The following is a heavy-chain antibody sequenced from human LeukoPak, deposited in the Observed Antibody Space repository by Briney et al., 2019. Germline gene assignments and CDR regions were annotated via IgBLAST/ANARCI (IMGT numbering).Heavy chain of an antibody. Sequence: GGSLRLSCAASGFTFSGYWMHWVRQAPGEGRVWVSRVNSDGYSITYADSVKGRFTISRDNAKNTLYLQMNSLIAEDTAVYFCTRAGYSSGFDPWGQGTLVTVSS. CDR3: TRAGYSSGFDP. V-gene: IGHV3-74*03. D-gene: IGHD5-18*01. CDR2: VNSDGYSI. CDR1: GFTFSGYW. J-gene: IGHJ5*02.